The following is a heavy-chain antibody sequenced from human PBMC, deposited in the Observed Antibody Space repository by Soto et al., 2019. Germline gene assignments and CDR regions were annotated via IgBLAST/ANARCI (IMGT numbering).Heavy chain of an antibody. CDR1: GFTFTSSA. J-gene: IGHJ6*02. Sequence: ASVKVSCKASGFTFTSSAVQWVRQARGQRLEWIGWIVVGSGNTNYAQKFQERVTITRDMSTSTAYMELSSLRSEDTAVYYCAARTDSLRSYYSGLDVWGQVTTVTVSS. V-gene: IGHV1-58*01. CDR3: AARTDSLRSYYSGLDV. CDR2: IVVGSGNT.